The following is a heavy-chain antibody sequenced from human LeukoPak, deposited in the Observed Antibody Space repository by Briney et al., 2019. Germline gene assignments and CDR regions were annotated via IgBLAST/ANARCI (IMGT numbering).Heavy chain of an antibody. CDR3: ARAVQVTTGGLFDY. Sequence: SVKVSCKASGGTFSSYAISWVRQAPGQGLEWMGGIIPIFGTANYAQKFQGRVTITADKSTSTACMELSSLRSEDTAVYYCARAVQVTTGGLFDYWGQGTLVTVSS. V-gene: IGHV1-69*06. D-gene: IGHD4-17*01. CDR2: IIPIFGTA. J-gene: IGHJ4*02. CDR1: GGTFSSYA.